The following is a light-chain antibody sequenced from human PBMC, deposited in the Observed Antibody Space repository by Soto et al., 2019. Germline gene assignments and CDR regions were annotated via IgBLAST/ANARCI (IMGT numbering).Light chain of an antibody. CDR2: EVS. CDR1: SSDVGGYNS. Sequence: QSALTQPASVSGSPGQSITFSCTGTSSDVGGYNSVSWYQHHPGKAPKLMIYEVSFRPSGVSNRFSGSKSGNTASLTISGLQAEDEADYYCCSYTSSSTLFVFGTGTKVTVL. CDR3: CSYTSSSTLFV. V-gene: IGLV2-14*01. J-gene: IGLJ1*01.